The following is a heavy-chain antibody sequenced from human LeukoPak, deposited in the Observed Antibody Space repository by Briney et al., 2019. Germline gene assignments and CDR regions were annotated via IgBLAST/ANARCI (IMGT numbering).Heavy chain of an antibody. CDR1: GGSISSSSYY. CDR3: ARLRGFHPNWFDP. CDR2: IYYSGST. V-gene: IGHV4-39*01. J-gene: IGHJ5*02. Sequence: PSETLSLTCXVSGGSISSSSYYWGWIRQPPGKGLEWIGSIYYSGSTYYNPSLKSRVTISVDTSKNQFSLKLSSVTAADTAVYYCARLRGFHPNWFDPWGQGTLVTVSS.